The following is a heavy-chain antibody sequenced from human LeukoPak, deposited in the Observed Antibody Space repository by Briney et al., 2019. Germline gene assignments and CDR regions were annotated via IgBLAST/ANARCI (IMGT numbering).Heavy chain of an antibody. CDR3: ASLKSGYQLPGDY. Sequence: SETLSLTCAVYGGSFSGYYWSWIRRPPGKGLEWIGEINDSGSTNYNPSLKSRVTISVDTSKNQFSLKLSSVTAAGTAVYYCASLKSGYQLPGDYWGQGTLVTVSS. J-gene: IGHJ4*02. V-gene: IGHV4-34*01. CDR2: INDSGST. CDR1: GGSFSGYY. D-gene: IGHD2-2*01.